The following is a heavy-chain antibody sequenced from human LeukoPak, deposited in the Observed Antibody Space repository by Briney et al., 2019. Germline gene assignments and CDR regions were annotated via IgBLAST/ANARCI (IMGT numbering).Heavy chain of an antibody. CDR3: AKDLPGNAFDI. CDR2: INANSKTI. J-gene: IGHJ3*02. Sequence: PGGSLRLSCAASRFTFSDFSMNWVRQAPGKGLEDIAYINANSKTIRYADSVKGRFSISRDNSKNTLYLQMNSLRAEDTAVYYCAKDLPGNAFDIWGQGTMATVSS. CDR1: RFTFSDFS. V-gene: IGHV3-48*01.